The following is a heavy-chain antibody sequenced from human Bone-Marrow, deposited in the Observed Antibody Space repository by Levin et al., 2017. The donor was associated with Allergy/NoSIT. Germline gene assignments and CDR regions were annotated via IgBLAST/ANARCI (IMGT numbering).Heavy chain of an antibody. V-gene: IGHV3-48*02. J-gene: IGHJ6*02. CDR2: ISDSSSSI. CDR1: GFTFSNSS. Sequence: GGSLRLSCAASGFTFSNSSMNWVRQAPGKGLEWVSYISDSSSSIFYAHSVKGRFTISRDNAKNSLFLQMNSLRDEDTAVYYCARDCPHLSYSSTWYYYYGMDVWGQGTTVTVSS. CDR3: ARDCPHLSYSSTWYYYYGMDV. D-gene: IGHD6-13*01.